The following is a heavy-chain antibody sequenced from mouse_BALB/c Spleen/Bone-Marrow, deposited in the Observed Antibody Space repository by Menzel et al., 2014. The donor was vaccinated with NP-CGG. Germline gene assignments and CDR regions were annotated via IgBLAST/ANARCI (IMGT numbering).Heavy chain of an antibody. CDR1: GFSLTDYG. Sequence: QVQLQQSGPGLVAPSQSLSITCTVSGFSLTDYGVNWVRQPPGKGLEWLGMIWGDGRTDYNSALKSRLSISKDNSKSQVFLKMNSLQTDDTARYFFPLRSSAGSFYFDYWGHATTLTVSS. CDR2: IWGDGRT. D-gene: IGHD1-1*01. V-gene: IGHV2-6-7*01. CDR3: PLRSSAGSFYFDY. J-gene: IGHJ2*01.